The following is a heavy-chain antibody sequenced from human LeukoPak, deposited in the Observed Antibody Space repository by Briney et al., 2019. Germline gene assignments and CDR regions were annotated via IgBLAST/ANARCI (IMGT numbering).Heavy chain of an antibody. J-gene: IGHJ1*01. CDR2: IYHSGST. V-gene: IGHV4-59*12. Sequence: SSETLSLTCTVSGGSISSYYWSWIRQPPGKGLEWIGYIYHSGSTYYNPSLKSRVTISVDRSKNQFSLKLSSVTAADTAVYYCARGGSGYYDSSGYPAEYFQHWGQGTLVTVSS. CDR3: ARGGSGYYDSSGYPAEYFQH. CDR1: GGSISSYY. D-gene: IGHD3-22*01.